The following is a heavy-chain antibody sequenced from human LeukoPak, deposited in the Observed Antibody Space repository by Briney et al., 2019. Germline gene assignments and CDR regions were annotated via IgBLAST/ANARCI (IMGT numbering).Heavy chain of an antibody. CDR3: VRGGATRGRFEN. CDR1: GFPFDVQT. Sequence: PGGSLRLSCVASGFPFDVQTMSWVRQAPGKGLDWVASMHEDGREIHYVDSARGRFTISRDNPKNSLYLQLSYLRVEDTAVYYCVRGGATRGRFENWGQGTLVTVCS. J-gene: IGHJ4*02. CDR2: MHEDGREI. D-gene: IGHD1-26*01. V-gene: IGHV3-7*01.